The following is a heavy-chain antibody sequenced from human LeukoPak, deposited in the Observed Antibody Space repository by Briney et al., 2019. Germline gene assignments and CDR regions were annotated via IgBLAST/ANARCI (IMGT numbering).Heavy chain of an antibody. CDR2: INPNSGGT. CDR3: ARAGDNWNDMYYFDY. V-gene: IGHV1-2*02. D-gene: IGHD1-1*01. CDR1: GYTFTGYY. Sequence: GASVKVSCKASGYTFTGYYMHWVRQAPGQGLEWMGWINPNSGGTNYAQKFQGRVTMTRDTSISTAYMELSRLRSDGTAVYYCARAGDNWNDMYYFDYWGQGTLVTVSS. J-gene: IGHJ4*02.